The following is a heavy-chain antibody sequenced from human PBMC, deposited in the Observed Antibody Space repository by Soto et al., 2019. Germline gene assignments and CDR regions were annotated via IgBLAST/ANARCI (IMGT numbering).Heavy chain of an antibody. Sequence: ASVKVSCKASGYTFTSYTMHWVRQAPGQRLEWMGWINAGNGNTKYSQKFQGRVTITRDTSASTAYMELSSLRSEDTAVYYCARAGGQRRLQLVDGGRHFDYWGQGTLVTVSS. V-gene: IGHV1-3*01. CDR1: GYTFTSYT. CDR2: INAGNGNT. D-gene: IGHD5-12*01. J-gene: IGHJ4*02. CDR3: ARAGGQRRLQLVDGGRHFDY.